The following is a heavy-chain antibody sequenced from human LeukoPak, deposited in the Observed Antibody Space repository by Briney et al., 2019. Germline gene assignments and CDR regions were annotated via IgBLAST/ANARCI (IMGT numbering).Heavy chain of an antibody. V-gene: IGHV3-21*01. Sequence: NPGGSLRLSCAASGFTFSSFSMNWVRQAPGKGLEWVSSISSSSSYIYYADSVRGRFTISRDNAKNSLYLQMNSLRAEDTAMYYCARDDYYGSGSYWGAFDIWGQGTMVTVSS. CDR1: GFTFSSFS. J-gene: IGHJ3*02. CDR3: ARDDYYGSGSYWGAFDI. D-gene: IGHD3-10*01. CDR2: ISSSSSYI.